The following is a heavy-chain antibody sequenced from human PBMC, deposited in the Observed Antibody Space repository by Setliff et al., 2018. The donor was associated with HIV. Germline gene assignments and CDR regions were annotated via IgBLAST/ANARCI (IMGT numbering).Heavy chain of an antibody. CDR2: IYFSGST. CDR1: GGSISSANYY. V-gene: IGHV4-61*09. CDR3: ARRNMYYYDSRRGSFDY. D-gene: IGHD3-22*01. Sequence: TLSLTCTVSGGSISSANYYWSWIRQPAGKGLEWIGHIYFSGSTIYNPSLKSRVTISIDTSKNQFSLNLTSVTAADTAVYYCARRNMYYYDSRRGSFDYWGQGTLVTVSS. J-gene: IGHJ4*02.